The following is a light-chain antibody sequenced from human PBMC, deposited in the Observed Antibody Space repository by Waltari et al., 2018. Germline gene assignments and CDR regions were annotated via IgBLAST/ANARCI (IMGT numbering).Light chain of an antibody. J-gene: IGKJ4*01. CDR3: QQYYSSLLT. V-gene: IGKV4-1*01. CDR2: WAS. CDR1: QSILYSYNNKNC. Sequence: IVMTQSPDSLALHLLETATINRKCRQSILYSYNNKNCLAWYQPKPGQPPKLLIYWASALQSGVPDRFSGSGSGTDFTLTISSLQAEDVAVYYCQQYYSSLLTFGGGTKVEIK.